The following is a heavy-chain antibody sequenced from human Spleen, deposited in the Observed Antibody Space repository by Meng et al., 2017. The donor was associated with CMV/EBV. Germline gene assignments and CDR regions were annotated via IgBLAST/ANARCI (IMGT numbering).Heavy chain of an antibody. Sequence: SETLSLTCAVHGGSFSDYFWSWIRQPPGKGLEWIGEISHSGTTNYNPSLKSRVTISANTSKNQFSLKLTSVSAADTAVYYCARDVAAAGNRFDTWGQGALVTVS. CDR3: ARDVAAAGNRFDT. D-gene: IGHD6-13*01. J-gene: IGHJ5*02. CDR1: GGSFSDYF. CDR2: ISHSGTT. V-gene: IGHV4-34*01.